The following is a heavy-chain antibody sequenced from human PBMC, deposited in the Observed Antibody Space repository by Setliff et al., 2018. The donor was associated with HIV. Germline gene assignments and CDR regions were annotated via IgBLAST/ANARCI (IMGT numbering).Heavy chain of an antibody. D-gene: IGHD3-3*01. CDR1: GYTFTGYY. CDR2: INPHSGDT. J-gene: IGHJ6*02. CDR3: ARAPTLFGVEYYYYFGMDV. V-gene: IGHV1-2*02. Sequence: GASVKVSCKASGYTFTGYYMHWVRQAPGQGLEWMGWINPHSGDTNYAQKFQDRVTMTRDTSVNIAYMQLSRLGSDDTAVYYCARAPTLFGVEYYYYFGMDVWGQGTTVTVTS.